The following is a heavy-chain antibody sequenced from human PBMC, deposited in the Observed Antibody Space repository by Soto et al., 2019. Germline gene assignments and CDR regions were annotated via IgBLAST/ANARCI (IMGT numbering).Heavy chain of an antibody. J-gene: IGHJ6*02. CDR3: ARGRRSYYYYYYGMDV. Sequence: SETLSLTCAVYGGSFSGYYWSWIRQPPGKGLEWIGEINHSGSTNYNPSLKSRVTISVDTSKNQFSLKLSSVTAADTAVYYCARGRRSYYYYYYGMDVWGQGTTVTSP. CDR1: GGSFSGYY. CDR2: INHSGST. V-gene: IGHV4-34*01.